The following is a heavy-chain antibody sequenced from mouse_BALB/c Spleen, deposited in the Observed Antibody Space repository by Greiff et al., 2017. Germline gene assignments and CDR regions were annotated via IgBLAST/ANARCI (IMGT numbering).Heavy chain of an antibody. CDR2: ISSGGST. Sequence: EVQRVESGGGLVKPGGSLKLSCAASGFTFSSYAMSWVRQTPEKRLEWVASISSGGSTYYPDSVKGRFTISRDNARNILYLQMSSLRSEDTAMYYCARGRDGYYHAMDYWGQGTSVTVSS. V-gene: IGHV5-6-5*01. J-gene: IGHJ4*01. D-gene: IGHD2-3*01. CDR1: GFTFSSYA. CDR3: ARGRDGYYHAMDY.